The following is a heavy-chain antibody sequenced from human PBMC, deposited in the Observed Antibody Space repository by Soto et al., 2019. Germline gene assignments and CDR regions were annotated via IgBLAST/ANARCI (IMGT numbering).Heavy chain of an antibody. D-gene: IGHD6-13*01. J-gene: IGHJ6*02. CDR2: INHSGSS. CDR3: ATSEPRGSSQLYYYGMDV. V-gene: IGHV4-34*01. Sequence: SETLSLTCAVYGGSLSDYYWSWIRQPPGRGLEWIGEINHSGSSNYNPSLKSRVITSVDTSENQFSLRLNSVPAADTAVYYCATSEPRGSSQLYYYGMDVWGQRTTVTVSS. CDR1: GGSLSDYY.